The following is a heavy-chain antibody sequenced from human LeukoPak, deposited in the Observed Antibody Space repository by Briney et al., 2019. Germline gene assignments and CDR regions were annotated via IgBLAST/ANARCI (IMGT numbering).Heavy chain of an antibody. CDR3: ARVRHDPLEYYYYIDV. D-gene: IGHD3-3*01. J-gene: IGHJ6*03. CDR2: MSPGGST. V-gene: IGHV4-34*01. CDR1: SGSFRGYY. Sequence: PSETLSLTCAMSSGSFRGYYWSWIRQSPGKGLEWIGEMSPGGSTKYNPSLKSRVSISEDTSKNLLFLKLTSVTAADTAEYFCARVRHDPLEYYYYIDVWGTGTTVAVSS.